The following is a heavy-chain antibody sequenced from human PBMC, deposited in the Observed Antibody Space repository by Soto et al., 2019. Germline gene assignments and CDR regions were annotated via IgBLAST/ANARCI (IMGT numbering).Heavy chain of an antibody. CDR2: INAANGNT. CDR1: GYTFTSYA. CDR3: ARGSCNGYGCSSDHYDY. Sequence: ASVKVSCKASGYTFTSYAMHWVRQAPGQSLEWMGWINAANGNTKYSQKFQGRVTITRDTSASTAYMELSSLRSEDTAVYYCARGSCNGYGCSSDHYDYCSQGTLVTGSS. V-gene: IGHV1-3*01. J-gene: IGHJ4*02. D-gene: IGHD2-15*01.